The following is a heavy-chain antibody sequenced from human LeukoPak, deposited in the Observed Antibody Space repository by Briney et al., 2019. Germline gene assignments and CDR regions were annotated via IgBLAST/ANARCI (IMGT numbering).Heavy chain of an antibody. Sequence: ETLSLTCTVSGGSISSYYWSWVRQPPGKGLEWVANIKQDGSEKYCGDSVRGRFIISRDNAENSVYLQMNSLRAEDTAVYYCATPRRYNSGWSFDYWGQGTLVTVSP. CDR2: IKQDGSEK. CDR3: ATPRRYNSGWSFDY. V-gene: IGHV3-7*03. CDR1: GGSISSYY. J-gene: IGHJ4*02. D-gene: IGHD6-19*01.